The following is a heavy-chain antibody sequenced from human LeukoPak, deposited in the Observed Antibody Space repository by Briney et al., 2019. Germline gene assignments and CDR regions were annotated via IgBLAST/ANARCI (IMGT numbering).Heavy chain of an antibody. CDR2: IIPILGIA. CDR3: ATHSSMVRGVIPFDY. CDR1: GGTFSSYA. Sequence: SVKVSCKASGGTFSSYAISWVRQAPGQGLEWMGRIIPILGIANYAQKFQGRVTITADKSTSTAYMELSSLRSEDTAVCYCATHSSMVRGVIPFDYWGQGTLVTVSS. V-gene: IGHV1-69*04. J-gene: IGHJ4*02. D-gene: IGHD3-10*01.